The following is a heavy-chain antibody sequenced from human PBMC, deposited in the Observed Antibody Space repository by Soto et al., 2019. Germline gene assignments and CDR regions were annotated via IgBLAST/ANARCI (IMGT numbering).Heavy chain of an antibody. J-gene: IGHJ3*02. V-gene: IGHV4-59*01. Sequence: QLQLQESGPGLVKPSETLSLTCTVSGGSISSYYWSWIRQPPGKGLEWIGYIYYSGSTNYNPSLKSRVTTSVDTSKNQFSLKLSSVTAADTAVYYCERGSDSFYIWGQGTMVTVSS. CDR2: IYYSGST. CDR3: ERGSDSFYI. CDR1: GGSISSYY.